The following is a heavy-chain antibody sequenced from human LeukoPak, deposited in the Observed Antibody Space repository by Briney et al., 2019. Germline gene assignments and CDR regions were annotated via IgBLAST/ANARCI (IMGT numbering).Heavy chain of an antibody. D-gene: IGHD3-9*01. CDR2: ISGSSNSI. Sequence: PGGSLRLSCTASGFTFSSYSMNWVRQAPGKGLEWVSYISGSSNSIYYADSVKGRFTISRDNAKNSLYLQMNSLRDEDTAAYYCARMVLYDILTGYYLWGQGTLVTVSS. CDR3: ARMVLYDILTGYYL. V-gene: IGHV3-48*02. J-gene: IGHJ4*02. CDR1: GFTFSSYS.